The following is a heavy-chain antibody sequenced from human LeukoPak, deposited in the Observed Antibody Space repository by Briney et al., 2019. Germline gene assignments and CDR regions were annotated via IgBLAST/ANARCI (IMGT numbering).Heavy chain of an antibody. CDR1: GGSISSSNW. CDR3: ARELGQYYYDSSGYYLRDYFDY. Sequence: SGTLSLTCAVSGGSISSSNWWSWVRQPPGKGLEWIGSIYHSGSTYYNPSLKSRVTISVDTSKNQFSLKLSSVTAADTAVYYCARELGQYYYDSSGYYLRDYFDYWGQGTLVTVSS. CDR2: IYHSGST. J-gene: IGHJ4*02. D-gene: IGHD3-22*01. V-gene: IGHV4-4*02.